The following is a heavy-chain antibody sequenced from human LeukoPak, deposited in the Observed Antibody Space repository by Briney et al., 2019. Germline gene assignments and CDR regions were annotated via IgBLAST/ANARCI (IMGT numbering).Heavy chain of an antibody. V-gene: IGHV4-34*01. CDR3: ARGTNPYDYVWWIYRVFDY. Sequence: SETLSLTCAVYGGSFSGYYWSWIRQPPGKGLEWIGEINHSGSTNYNPSLKSRVTISVDASKNQFSLKLSSVTAADTAVYYCARGTNPYDYVWWIYRVFDYCGQGTLVTVSS. CDR2: INHSGST. J-gene: IGHJ4*02. D-gene: IGHD3-16*02. CDR1: GGSFSGYY.